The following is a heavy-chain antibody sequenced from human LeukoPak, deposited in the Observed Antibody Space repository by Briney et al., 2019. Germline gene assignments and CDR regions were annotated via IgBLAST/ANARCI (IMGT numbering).Heavy chain of an antibody. CDR3: ARDCSGGSCLVGY. CDR1: GYIFTSYY. D-gene: IGHD2-15*01. J-gene: IGHJ4*02. Sequence: ASVKVSCKASGYIFTSYYMHWMRQAPGQGLEWLGMIIPTGGSTTYAHKFQGRVTMTRDTSISTAYMELSRLRSDDTAVYYCARDCSGGSCLVGYWGQGTLVTVSS. V-gene: IGHV1-2*07. CDR2: IIPTGGST.